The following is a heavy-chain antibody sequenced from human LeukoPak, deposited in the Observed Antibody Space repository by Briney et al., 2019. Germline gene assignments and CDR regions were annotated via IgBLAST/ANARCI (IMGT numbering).Heavy chain of an antibody. D-gene: IGHD3-16*01. Sequence: GGSLRLSCAASGFSVSDYAMTWVRQAPGKGLEWVSYITGLAGWTYYADSIKGRFTISRDISNHTLHLQMNAVGAEDTAVYFCAKDRLRFSSTACHWALFDFWGQGAVVTVSS. CDR1: GFSVSDYA. V-gene: IGHV3-23*01. CDR2: ITGLAGWT. CDR3: AKDRLRFSSTACHWALFDF. J-gene: IGHJ4*02.